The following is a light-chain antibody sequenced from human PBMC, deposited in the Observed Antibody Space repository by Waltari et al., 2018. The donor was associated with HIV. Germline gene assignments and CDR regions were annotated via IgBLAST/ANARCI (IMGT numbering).Light chain of an antibody. CDR2: WAS. CDR1: QSLLYSSNNKNY. V-gene: IGKV4-1*01. CDR3: QQFYTTTWS. J-gene: IGKJ1*01. Sequence: DIVVTQSPDSLAVSLGGRAAMNCKSTQSLLYSSNNKNYLAWYQKKPGQPPKLLIYWASTRASGVPARFSGSGSGTNFTLTINGLQAEDVAIYYCQQFYTTTWSFGQGTRVEI.